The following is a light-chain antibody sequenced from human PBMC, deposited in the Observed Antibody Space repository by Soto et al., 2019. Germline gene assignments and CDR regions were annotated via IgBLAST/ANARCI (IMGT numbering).Light chain of an antibody. CDR1: RSDVGGYNY. CDR2: DVS. V-gene: IGLV2-11*01. J-gene: IGLJ1*01. CDR3: CSYAGSPRYV. Sequence: QSALTQPRSVSGSPGQSVPISCTGSRSDVGGYNYVSWYQQHPGKAPKVMIYDVSERPSGVPDRFSGSKSGNTASLTISGLQAEDEADYYCCSYAGSPRYVLGTGTKGTVL.